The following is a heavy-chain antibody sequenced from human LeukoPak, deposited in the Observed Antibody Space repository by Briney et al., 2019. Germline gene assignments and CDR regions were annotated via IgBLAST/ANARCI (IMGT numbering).Heavy chain of an antibody. V-gene: IGHV1-2*02. J-gene: IGHJ6*02. Sequence: ASVKVSCKASGYTFTGYYMHWVRQAPGQGLEWMGWINPNSGGTNYAQKFQGRVTMTRDTSISTAYMELSRLRSDDTAVYYCARDPDYCGSGSYRRYGMDVWGQGTTVTVSS. D-gene: IGHD3-10*01. CDR1: GYTFTGYY. CDR2: INPNSGGT. CDR3: ARDPDYCGSGSYRRYGMDV.